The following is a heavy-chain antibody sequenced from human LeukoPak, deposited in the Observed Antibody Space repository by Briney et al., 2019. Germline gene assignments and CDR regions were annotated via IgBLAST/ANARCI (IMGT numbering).Heavy chain of an antibody. CDR2: IIPIFGTA. D-gene: IGHD3-3*01. CDR1: GGTFSSYA. Sequence: SVKVSCKASGGTFSSYAISWVRQAPGQGLEWMGGIIPIFGTANYAQKFQGRVTITADESTSTAYMELSSLRSEDTAVYYRASPPPEISGVAAFDYWGQGTLVTVSS. CDR3: ASPPPEISGVAAFDY. J-gene: IGHJ4*02. V-gene: IGHV1-69*13.